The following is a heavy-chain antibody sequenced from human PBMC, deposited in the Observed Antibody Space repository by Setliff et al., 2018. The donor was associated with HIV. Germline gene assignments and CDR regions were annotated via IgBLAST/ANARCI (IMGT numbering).Heavy chain of an antibody. Sequence: GGSLRLSCAASGFMFGVDWMSWVRQTPGKGLEWVASVTPDGGDKYYADSVKGRFTISRDNSKNTLYLQMNSLRAEDTAVYYCARSVIGYYYYGMDVWGQGTLVTVSS. CDR1: GFMFGVDW. D-gene: IGHD3-10*01. V-gene: IGHV3-7*01. CDR3: ARSVIGYYYYGMDV. J-gene: IGHJ6*02. CDR2: VTPDGGDK.